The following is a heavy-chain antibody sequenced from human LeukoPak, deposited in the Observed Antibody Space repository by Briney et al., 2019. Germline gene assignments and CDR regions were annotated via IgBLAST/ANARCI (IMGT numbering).Heavy chain of an antibody. D-gene: IGHD3-3*01. CDR2: IYYSGST. CDR3: AHTGVTIFGSGRDY. V-gene: IGHV4-39*01. Sequence: SETLSLTCSVSGGSISSSIYYWGWIRQPPGKGLEWIGSIYYSGSTYYNPSLKSRVTISVDTSKNQFSLKLSSVTAADTAVYYCAHTGVTIFGSGRDYWGQGTLVTVSS. J-gene: IGHJ4*02. CDR1: GGSISSSIYY.